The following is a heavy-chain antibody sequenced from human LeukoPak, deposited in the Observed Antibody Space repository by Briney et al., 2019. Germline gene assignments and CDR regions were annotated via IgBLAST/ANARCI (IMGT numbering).Heavy chain of an antibody. V-gene: IGHV3-74*01. CDR2: INSDGSST. Sequence: PGGSLRLSCAASGFTFSSYWMHWVRHAPGKGLVWVSRINSDGSSTIYADSVKGRFTISRDNAKNTLYLQMNSLRAEDTAVYYCARGITVQKDIVVVPVYYYYYMDVWGKGTTVTVSS. J-gene: IGHJ6*03. D-gene: IGHD2-2*01. CDR1: GFTFSSYW. CDR3: ARGITVQKDIVVVPVYYYYYMDV.